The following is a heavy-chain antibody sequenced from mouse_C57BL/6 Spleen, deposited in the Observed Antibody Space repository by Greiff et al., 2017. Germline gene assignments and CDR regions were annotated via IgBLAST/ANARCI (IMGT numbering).Heavy chain of an antibody. CDR1: GYAFSSSW. J-gene: IGHJ4*01. Sequence: QVQLKQSGPELVKPGASVKISCKASGYAFSSSWMNWVKQRPGQGLEWIGRIYPGDGDTNYNGKFKGKATLTADKSSSTAYMQLSSLTSEDSAVYFCARSGYSNYYAMDYWGQGTSVTVSS. V-gene: IGHV1-82*01. CDR2: IYPGDGDT. D-gene: IGHD2-5*01. CDR3: ARSGYSNYYAMDY.